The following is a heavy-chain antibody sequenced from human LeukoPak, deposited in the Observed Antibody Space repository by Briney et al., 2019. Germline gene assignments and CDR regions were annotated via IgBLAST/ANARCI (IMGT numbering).Heavy chain of an antibody. J-gene: IGHJ4*02. V-gene: IGHV1-24*01. D-gene: IGHD6-19*01. Sequence: ASVKVSCKVSGYTLAELSMHWVRQAPGKGLEWMGGFDPEDGETIYAQKFQGRVTMTEDTSTDTAYMELSSLRSEDTAVYYCATAPXDXXGYYYDYWGQGTLVTVSS. CDR1: GYTLAELS. CDR3: ATAPXDXXGYYYDY. CDR2: FDPEDGET.